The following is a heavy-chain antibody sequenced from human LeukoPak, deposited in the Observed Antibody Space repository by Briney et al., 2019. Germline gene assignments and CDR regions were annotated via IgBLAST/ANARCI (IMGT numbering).Heavy chain of an antibody. D-gene: IGHD4-23*01. V-gene: IGHV1-69*10. CDR2: IIPILGIA. CDR3: ARAPGLTTVVMGAFDI. CDR1: GGTFSSYT. Sequence: ASVKVSCKASGGTFSSYTISWVRQAPGQGLEWMGGIIPILGIANYAQKLQGRVTITADKSTSTAYMELSSLRSEDTAVYYCARAPGLTTVVMGAFDIWGQGTMVTVSS. J-gene: IGHJ3*02.